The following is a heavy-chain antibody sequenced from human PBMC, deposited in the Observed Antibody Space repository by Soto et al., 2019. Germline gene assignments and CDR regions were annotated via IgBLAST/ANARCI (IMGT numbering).Heavy chain of an antibody. Sequence: EVQLLDSGGGLVQPGGSLRLSCEASGFTFSNYAMNWVRQATGKGLEWVLGISGGGDNTYYADSVKGRFTISRDNSKNTVFLQMNSLRAEDTAVYYCAKERLARGFDLWGQGTLVTVSS. V-gene: IGHV3-23*01. CDR2: ISGGGDNT. J-gene: IGHJ4*02. CDR3: AKERLARGFDL. CDR1: GFTFSNYA.